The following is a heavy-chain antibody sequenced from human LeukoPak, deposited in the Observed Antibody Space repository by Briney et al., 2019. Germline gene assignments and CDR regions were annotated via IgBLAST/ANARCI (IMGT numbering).Heavy chain of an antibody. Sequence: SETLSLTCAVSGYSISSGYWWSWVRQPPGKGLEWIGEVHHTGRTNYNPSLKSRVTISVDTSKNQFSLKLSSVTAADTAVYYCARDSGDWFDPWGQGTLVTVSS. J-gene: IGHJ5*02. V-gene: IGHV4-4*02. CDR2: VHHTGRT. CDR3: ARDSGDWFDP. CDR1: GYSISSGYW.